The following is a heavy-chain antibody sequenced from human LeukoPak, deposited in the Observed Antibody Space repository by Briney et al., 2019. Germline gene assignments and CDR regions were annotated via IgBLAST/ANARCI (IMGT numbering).Heavy chain of an antibody. Sequence: LSLTCAVYGGSFSGYYWSWIRQAPGKGLEWLSKITHSGSEYCADSVRGRFTISRDNAKHSLYLQMSSLRAEDTAVYYCARSGHSGSGSSDYWGQGTLVTVSS. V-gene: IGHV3-11*01. D-gene: IGHD3-10*01. CDR1: GGSFSGYY. CDR2: ITHSGSE. CDR3: ARSGHSGSGSSDY. J-gene: IGHJ4*02.